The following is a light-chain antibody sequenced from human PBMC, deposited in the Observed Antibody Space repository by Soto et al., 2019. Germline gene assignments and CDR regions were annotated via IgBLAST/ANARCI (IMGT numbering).Light chain of an antibody. CDR1: HSLLHSNGYNY. CDR2: LGS. V-gene: IGKV2-28*01. Sequence: DIVMTQAPLSLPVTPGEPASISCRSSHSLLHSNGYNYLDWYLQKPGQSPQLLIYLGSNRASGVPDRFSGSGSGTDFTLKISRVEAEDVGVYYCMQALQTPRTLGQGTKVDI. J-gene: IGKJ1*01. CDR3: MQALQTPRT.